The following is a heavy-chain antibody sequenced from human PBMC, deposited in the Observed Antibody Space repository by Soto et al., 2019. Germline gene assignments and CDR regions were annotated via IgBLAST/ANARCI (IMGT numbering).Heavy chain of an antibody. CDR1: GLTFISYS. D-gene: IGHD6-19*01. CDR2: ISSSSSTI. V-gene: IGHV3-48*02. CDR3: ARDTYSSGWYNWFDP. Sequence: GGSLRLSCAASGLTFISYSRNLVRQAPGKGLEWVSYISSSSSTIYYADSVKGRFTISRDNAKNSLYLQMNSLRDEDTAVYYCARDTYSSGWYNWFDPWGQGTLVTVSS. J-gene: IGHJ5*02.